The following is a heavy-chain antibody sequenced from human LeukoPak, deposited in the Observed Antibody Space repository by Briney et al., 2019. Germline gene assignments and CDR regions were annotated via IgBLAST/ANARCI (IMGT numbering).Heavy chain of an antibody. J-gene: IGHJ4*02. Sequence: SETLSLTCTVSGGSISSSSYYWGWIRQPPGKGLEWIGSIYYSGSTYYNPSLKSRVTISVDTSKNQFSLKLSSVTAADTAVYYCARLGGWELLSGYYFDYWGQGTLVTVSS. CDR1: GGSISSSSYY. CDR2: IYYSGST. V-gene: IGHV4-39*07. CDR3: ARLGGWELLSGYYFDY. D-gene: IGHD1-26*01.